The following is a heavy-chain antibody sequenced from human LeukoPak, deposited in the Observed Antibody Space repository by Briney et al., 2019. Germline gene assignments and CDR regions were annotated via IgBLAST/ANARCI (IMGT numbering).Heavy chain of an antibody. Sequence: QPGGSLRLSCAASGFTFSRHGINWVRQAPGKGLEWVSGITPSGSISYYADSVKGRFTISRDNSKNTVSLHMNSLRAEDTAVYYCARDLNLWFGELSPHPFDYWGQGTLVTVSS. D-gene: IGHD3-10*01. CDR1: GFTFSRHG. V-gene: IGHV3-23*01. CDR2: ITPSGSIS. J-gene: IGHJ4*02. CDR3: ARDLNLWFGELSPHPFDY.